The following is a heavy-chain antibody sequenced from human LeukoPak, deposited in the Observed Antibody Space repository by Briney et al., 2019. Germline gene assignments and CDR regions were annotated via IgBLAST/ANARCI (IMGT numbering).Heavy chain of an antibody. J-gene: IGHJ4*02. CDR1: GFTFSDSY. D-gene: IGHD1-7*01. CDR2: ISSSGTTM. CDR3: TRDYATGTTGIILFDY. Sequence: PGRSLRLSCAASGFTFSDSYMSWIRQAPGKGLEWISYISSSGTTMYYADSVKGRFTISRDNAKNSLYLQMNSLRAEDTAVYSCTRDYATGTTGIILFDYWGQGTLVTVSS. V-gene: IGHV3-11*04.